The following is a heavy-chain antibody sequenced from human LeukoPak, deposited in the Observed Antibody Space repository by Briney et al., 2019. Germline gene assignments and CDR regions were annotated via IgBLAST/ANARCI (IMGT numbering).Heavy chain of an antibody. Sequence: GGSLRLSCAASGFAFSTYYIHWVRQPPGKGLEWVAVISYDGSNTYYADSVKGRFTISRDNSKNTLYLQMSSLRPEDTAVYYCAKSLSSGWASYYFGHWGQGTPVTVSS. D-gene: IGHD6-19*01. CDR1: GFAFSTYY. V-gene: IGHV3-30*18. CDR3: AKSLSSGWASYYFGH. J-gene: IGHJ4*02. CDR2: ISYDGSNT.